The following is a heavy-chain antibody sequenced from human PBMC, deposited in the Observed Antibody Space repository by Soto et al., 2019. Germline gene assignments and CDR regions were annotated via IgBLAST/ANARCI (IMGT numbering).Heavy chain of an antibody. D-gene: IGHD5-12*01. CDR2: IKSKGSGGTT. J-gene: IGHJ4*02. CDR3: IWHADYIGSWH. Sequence: EVQLVESEGGLVKPGGSLRLSCAVSGIPFTDAWMNWVRQAPGKGLEWVGRIKSKGSGGTTDYAAPVKVRFTISRDDSKNTLYLQMDSLQIGDTAVYFCIWHADYIGSWHWGQGSQVTISS. CDR1: GIPFTDAW. V-gene: IGHV3-15*07.